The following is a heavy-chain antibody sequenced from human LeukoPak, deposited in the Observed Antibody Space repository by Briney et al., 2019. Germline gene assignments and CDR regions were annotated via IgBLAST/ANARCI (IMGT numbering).Heavy chain of an antibody. CDR3: ASLAVAGLSEGY. CDR2: IYYSGST. J-gene: IGHJ4*02. D-gene: IGHD6-19*01. V-gene: IGHV4-39*01. CDR1: GGSISSDSYY. Sequence: ASETLSLTCTVSGGSISSDSYYWAWIRQPPGKGLEWIASIYYSGSTYCNPSLKSRVTISVDTSRNQFSLKLSSVTAADTAVYYCASLAVAGLSEGYWGQGTLVIVSS.